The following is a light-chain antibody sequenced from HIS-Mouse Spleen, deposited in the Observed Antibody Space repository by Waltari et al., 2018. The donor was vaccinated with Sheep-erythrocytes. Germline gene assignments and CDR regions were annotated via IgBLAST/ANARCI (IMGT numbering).Light chain of an antibody. CDR1: KLGDKY. CDR2: QDS. Sequence: SYELTQPPSVSVSPGQTASITCSGDKLGDKYACWYQQKPGQSPVLVIYQDSKRPSGSPGGFSGAKSGNTANLTNSGTQAMEEADYYCQAWDSSTVVFGGGTKLTVL. J-gene: IGLJ2*01. V-gene: IGLV3-1*01. CDR3: QAWDSSTVV.